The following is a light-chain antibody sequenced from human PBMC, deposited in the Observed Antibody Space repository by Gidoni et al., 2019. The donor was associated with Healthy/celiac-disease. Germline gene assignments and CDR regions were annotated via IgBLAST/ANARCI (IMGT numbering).Light chain of an antibody. CDR1: QCIRND. CDR3: LQDYNYPRT. V-gene: IGKV1-6*01. J-gene: IGKJ1*01. CDR2: AAS. Sequence: AIQMTQSTSSLSASVGDRVTITCRASQCIRNDLVWYQQKPGKAPKILIYAASSLQSGVPSRFSGSGSGTDFTLTISSLQPEDFATYYCLQDYNYPRTFGQGTKVEIK.